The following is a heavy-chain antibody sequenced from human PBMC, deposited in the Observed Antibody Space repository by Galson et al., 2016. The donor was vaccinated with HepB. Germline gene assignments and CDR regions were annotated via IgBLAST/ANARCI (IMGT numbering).Heavy chain of an antibody. CDR1: GGSISSGTYY. J-gene: IGHJ2*01. CDR2: IYSGGRT. CDR3: ARVVVFYWYFDL. D-gene: IGHD2-15*01. Sequence: TLSLTCTVSGGSISSGTYYWGWIRQPPGKGLEWIGTIYSGGRTYYNPSLMSRLTISVDTSKNQFSLKLNSATAADTAVYYCARVVVFYWYFDLWGRGSLVTVSS. V-gene: IGHV4-39*07.